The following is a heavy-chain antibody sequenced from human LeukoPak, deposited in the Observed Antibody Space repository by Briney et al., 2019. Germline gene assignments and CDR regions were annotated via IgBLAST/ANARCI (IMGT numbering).Heavy chain of an antibody. CDR1: GFTFDDYA. D-gene: IGHD3-10*01. CDR2: ISWNSGSI. Sequence: GGSLRLSCAASGFTFDDYAMHWVRQAPGKGLEWVSGISWNSGSIGNADSVKGRFTISRDNAKNSLYLQMNSLRAEDTALYYCAKAGSKANDWFDPWGQGTLVTVSS. CDR3: AKAGSKANDWFDP. J-gene: IGHJ5*02. V-gene: IGHV3-9*01.